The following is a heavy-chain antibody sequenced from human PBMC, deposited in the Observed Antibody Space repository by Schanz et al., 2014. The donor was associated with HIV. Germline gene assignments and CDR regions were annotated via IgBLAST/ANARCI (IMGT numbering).Heavy chain of an antibody. CDR2: ISYDGTNK. Sequence: VQLVESGGSLVQPGGSLRLSCAASGFRFRSYWMSWVRQAPGKGLEWVAVISYDGTNKKFADSVKGRFTISRDNAKNTLYLQMNSLRAEDTAVYYCARQYDYWGRGTLVTVSS. V-gene: IGHV3-30*03. CDR3: ARQYDY. CDR1: GFRFRSYW. J-gene: IGHJ4*02.